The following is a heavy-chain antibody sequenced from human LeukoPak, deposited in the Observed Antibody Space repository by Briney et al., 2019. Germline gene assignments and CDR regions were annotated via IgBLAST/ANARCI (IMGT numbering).Heavy chain of an antibody. V-gene: IGHV4-34*01. CDR1: GGSFSGYY. D-gene: IGHD6-6*01. Sequence: PSETLSLTCAVYGGSFSGYYWSWLRQPPGKGLEWIGEINHSGSTNYNPSLKSRVTISVDTSKNQFSLKLSSVTAADTAVYYCARDPRERFQQLAINYYYYYMDVWGKGTTVTVSS. J-gene: IGHJ6*03. CDR2: INHSGST. CDR3: ARDPRERFQQLAINYYYYYMDV.